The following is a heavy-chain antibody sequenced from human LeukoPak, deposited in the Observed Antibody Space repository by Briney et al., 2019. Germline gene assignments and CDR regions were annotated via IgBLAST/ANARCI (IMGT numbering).Heavy chain of an antibody. CDR3: ARSEPRGYSYGFVDN. V-gene: IGHV4-59*13. Sequence: PETLSLTCTVSGDSISSYYWSWIRQSPGMGLEWIGYIYYSGYTNYNPSLKSRVTISVDTSNNQFSLKLSSVTAADTAVYYCARSEPRGYSYGFVDNWGQGTLVTVSS. J-gene: IGHJ4*02. D-gene: IGHD5-18*01. CDR1: GDSISSYY. CDR2: IYYSGYT.